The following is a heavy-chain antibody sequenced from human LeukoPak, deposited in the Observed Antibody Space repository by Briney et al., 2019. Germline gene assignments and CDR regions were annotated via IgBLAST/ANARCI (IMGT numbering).Heavy chain of an antibody. CDR2: IIPIFGTA. CDR1: GGTFSSYA. D-gene: IGHD2-2*01. Sequence: GASVKVSCKASGGTFSSYAISWVRQAPGQGLEWMGGIIPIFGTANYAQKFQGRVTITADESTSTAYMEPSSLRSEDTAVYYCARIVVVPAAIPKYYYGMDVWGQGTTVTVSS. J-gene: IGHJ6*02. V-gene: IGHV1-69*13. CDR3: ARIVVVPAAIPKYYYGMDV.